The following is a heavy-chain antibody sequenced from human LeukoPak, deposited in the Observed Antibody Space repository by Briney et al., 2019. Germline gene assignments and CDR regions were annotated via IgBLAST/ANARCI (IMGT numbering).Heavy chain of an antibody. CDR3: ARILLGSGWAYYYYYMDV. CDR2: ISAYNGNT. D-gene: IGHD6-19*01. V-gene: IGHV1-18*01. CDR1: GYTFTSYG. J-gene: IGHJ6*03. Sequence: ASVKVSFKASGYTFTSYGISWVRQAPGQGLEWMGWISAYNGNTNYAQKLQGRVTMTTDTSTSTAYMELRSLRSDDTAVYYCARILLGSGWAYYYYYMDVWGKGTTVTVSS.